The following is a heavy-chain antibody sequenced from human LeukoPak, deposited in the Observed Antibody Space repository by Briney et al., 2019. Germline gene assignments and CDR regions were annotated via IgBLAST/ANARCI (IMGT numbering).Heavy chain of an antibody. V-gene: IGHV4-59*12. CDR1: GGSISSDY. D-gene: IGHD2-2*01. Sequence: PSETLSLTCTVSGGSISSDYWSWIRQPPGKGLEWIGYIYYSGSTNYNPSLKSRVTISVDTSKNQFSLKLSSVTAADTAVYYCARGRDQYQLLRNWFDPWGQGTLVTVSS. CDR2: IYYSGST. J-gene: IGHJ5*02. CDR3: ARGRDQYQLLRNWFDP.